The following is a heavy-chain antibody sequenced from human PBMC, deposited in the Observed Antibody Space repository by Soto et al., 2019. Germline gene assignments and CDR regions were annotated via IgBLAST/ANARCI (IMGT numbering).Heavy chain of an antibody. CDR3: AKEYSISLDY. D-gene: IGHD6-6*01. CDR2: ISAGGSNT. V-gene: IGHV3-23*01. CDR1: GFTFSNYA. J-gene: IGHJ4*02. Sequence: GGSLRLSCAASGFTFSNYAMNWVRQAPGKGLEWVSAISAGGSNTNYADSVKGRFTISSDTSKNTLYLQMNSLRAEDTDVYYCAKEYSISLDYWGQGPLVTVYS.